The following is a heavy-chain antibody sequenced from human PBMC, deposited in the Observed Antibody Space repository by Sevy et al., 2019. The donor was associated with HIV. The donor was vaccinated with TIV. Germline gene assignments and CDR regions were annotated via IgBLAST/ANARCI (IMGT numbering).Heavy chain of an antibody. D-gene: IGHD6-13*01. CDR1: GFTFSSYG. J-gene: IGHJ4*02. Sequence: GGSLRLSSAASGFTFSSYGMHWVRQAPGKGLEWVAVISYDGSNKYYADSVKGRFTISRDNSKNTLYLQMNSLRAEDTAVYYCAREYSSSWNDYWGQGTLVTVSS. CDR3: AREYSSSWNDY. V-gene: IGHV3-30*03. CDR2: ISYDGSNK.